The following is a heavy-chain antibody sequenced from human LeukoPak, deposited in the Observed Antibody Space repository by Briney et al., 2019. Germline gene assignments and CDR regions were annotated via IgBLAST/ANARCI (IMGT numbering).Heavy chain of an antibody. D-gene: IGHD3-9*01. CDR2: IHYSGST. CDR1: GFTFSNYW. J-gene: IGHJ4*02. Sequence: GSLRLSCAASGFTFSNYWMHWVRQPPGKGLEWIGSIHYSGSTNYNPSLKSRVIISVDTSKNQFSLKLSSVTAADTAVYYCAGDLRLRYFDWLSLPRFDYWGQGTLVTVSS. CDR3: AGDLRLRYFDWLSLPRFDY. V-gene: IGHV4-4*02.